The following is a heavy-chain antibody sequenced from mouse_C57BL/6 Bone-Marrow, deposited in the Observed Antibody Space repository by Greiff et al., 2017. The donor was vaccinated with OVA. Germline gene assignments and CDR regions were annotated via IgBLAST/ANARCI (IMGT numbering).Heavy chain of an antibody. D-gene: IGHD1-1*01. CDR3: ARGGSRSYWYFDV. CDR1: GYTFTDYY. V-gene: IGHV1-76*01. J-gene: IGHJ1*03. Sequence: VKLQQSGAELVRPGASVKLSCKASGYTFTDYYINWVKQRPGQGLEWIARIYPGSGNTYYNEKFKGKATLTAEKSSSTAYMQLSSLTSEDSAVYFCARGGSRSYWYFDVWGTGTTVTVSS. CDR2: IYPGSGNT.